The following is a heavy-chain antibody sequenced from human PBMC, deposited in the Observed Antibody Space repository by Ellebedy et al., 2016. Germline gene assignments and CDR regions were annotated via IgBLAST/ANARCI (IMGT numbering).Heavy chain of an antibody. Sequence: GGSLRLSXTASGLNFNTFFMTWARQAPGKGLEWFSTISAGSDTTRLADSVKGRFTISKDNSKNALYLQMNNLRVDDTALYYCRQGHYFDQWGQGALVTVSS. CDR2: ISAGSDTT. CDR3: RQGHYFDQ. J-gene: IGHJ4*02. V-gene: IGHV3-23*01. CDR1: GLNFNTFF.